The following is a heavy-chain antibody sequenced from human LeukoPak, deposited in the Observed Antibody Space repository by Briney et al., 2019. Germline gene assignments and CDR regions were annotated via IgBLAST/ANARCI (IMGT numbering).Heavy chain of an antibody. Sequence: PGGSLRLSCAASGFTFSSYAMSWVRQAPGKGLEWVSAISGSGGSTYYADSVKGRFTISRDNSKNTPYLQMNSLRAEDTAVYYCARRAVRDLHFDYWGQETLVTVSS. V-gene: IGHV3-23*01. CDR3: ARRAVRDLHFDY. CDR2: ISGSGGST. D-gene: IGHD5-24*01. CDR1: GFTFSSYA. J-gene: IGHJ4*02.